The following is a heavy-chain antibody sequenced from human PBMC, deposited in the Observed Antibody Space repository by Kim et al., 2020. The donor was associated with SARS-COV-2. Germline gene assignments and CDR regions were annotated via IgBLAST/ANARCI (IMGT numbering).Heavy chain of an antibody. Sequence: GGSLRLSCAASGFTFDDYAMHWVRQAPGKGLEWVSLISGDGGSTYYADSVKGRFTISRDNSKNSLYLQMNSLRTEDIAFYYCAKDISTPDLRHANYYGMDVWGQGTTVTVSS. CDR3: AKDISTPDLRHANYYGMDV. CDR2: ISGDGGST. D-gene: IGHD3-16*01. V-gene: IGHV3-43*02. J-gene: IGHJ6*02. CDR1: GFTFDDYA.